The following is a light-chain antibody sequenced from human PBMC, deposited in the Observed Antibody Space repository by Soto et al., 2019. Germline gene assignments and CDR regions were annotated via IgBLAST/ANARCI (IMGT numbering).Light chain of an antibody. J-gene: IGKJ1*01. Sequence: IQMTQSPSTLSASVGDTVTISCRASQAISVSLAWYRQKPGKAPNLLIYDPSTLQEGVPSRFSGSGSGTEFTLTVTRLQPDDFATYFCQQYEKYSTFGHGTKVDVK. V-gene: IGKV1-5*01. CDR2: DPS. CDR1: QAISVS. CDR3: QQYEKYST.